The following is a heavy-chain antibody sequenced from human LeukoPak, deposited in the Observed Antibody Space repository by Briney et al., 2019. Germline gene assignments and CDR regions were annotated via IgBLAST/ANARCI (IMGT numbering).Heavy chain of an antibody. J-gene: IGHJ4*02. V-gene: IGHV4-4*09. CDR3: ASIPNDSSGYYPIDY. Sequence: SETLSLTCTVSGGSISSYYWSWIRQPPGKGLEWIGYIYTSGSTNYNPSLKSRVTISVDTSKNQFSLKLSSVTAADTAVYYCASIPNDSSGYYPIDYWGQGTLVTVSS. CDR1: GGSISSYY. CDR2: IYTSGST. D-gene: IGHD3-22*01.